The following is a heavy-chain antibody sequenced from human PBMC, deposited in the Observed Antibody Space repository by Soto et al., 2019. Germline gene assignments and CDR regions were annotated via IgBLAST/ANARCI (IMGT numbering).Heavy chain of an antibody. J-gene: IGHJ6*02. Sequence: GGSLRLSCAASGFDASVNFMTWVRQAPGKGLEWVSAINNAYTTFYADSVKGRFTISRDNSKNTVYLQMNSLRVEDTAKYYCVRGNYYYGMDVWGQGTAVTVSS. V-gene: IGHV3-66*01. CDR3: VRGNYYYGMDV. CDR1: GFDASVNF. CDR2: INNAYTT.